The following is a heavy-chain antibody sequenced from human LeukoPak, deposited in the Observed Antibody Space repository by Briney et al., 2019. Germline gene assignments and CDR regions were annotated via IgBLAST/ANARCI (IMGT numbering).Heavy chain of an antibody. CDR3: ATTVVTRNAFDI. D-gene: IGHD4-23*01. V-gene: IGHV3-30-3*01. Sequence: GGSLRLSCAASGFTFSSYAMSLVRQAPGKGLEWVAVISYDGSNKYYADSVKGRFTISRDNSKNTLYLQMNSLRAEDTAVYYCATTVVTRNAFDIWGQGTMVTVSS. CDR2: ISYDGSNK. CDR1: GFTFSSYA. J-gene: IGHJ3*02.